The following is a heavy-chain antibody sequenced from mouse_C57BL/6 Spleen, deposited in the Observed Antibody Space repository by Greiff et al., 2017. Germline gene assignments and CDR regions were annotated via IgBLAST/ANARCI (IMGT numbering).Heavy chain of an antibody. V-gene: IGHV1-50*01. J-gene: IGHJ2*01. D-gene: IGHD1-1*01. CDR2: IDPSDSYT. Sequence: QVQLQQPGAELVKPGASVKLSCKASGYTFTSYWMQWVKQRPGQGLEWIGEIDPSDSYTNYNQKFKGKATLTVDTSSSTAYMQLSSLTSEDSAVYYCARRDYGSSYGAGYWGQGTTRTVSS. CDR1: GYTFTSYW. CDR3: ARRDYGSSYGAGY.